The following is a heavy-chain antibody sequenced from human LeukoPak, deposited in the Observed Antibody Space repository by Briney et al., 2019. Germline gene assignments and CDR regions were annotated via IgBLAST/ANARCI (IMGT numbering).Heavy chain of an antibody. CDR3: ARDHTHASYDSSGYYLE. J-gene: IGHJ4*02. V-gene: IGHV4-38-2*02. CDR1: GYSISSGYY. D-gene: IGHD3-22*01. Sequence: SETLSLTCTVSGYSISSGYYWGWIRQPPGKGLEWIESMYHSGSTYYNPSLKSRVTISVDTSKNQFSLKLSSVTAADTAVYYCARDHTHASYDSSGYYLEWGQGTLVTVSS. CDR2: MYHSGST.